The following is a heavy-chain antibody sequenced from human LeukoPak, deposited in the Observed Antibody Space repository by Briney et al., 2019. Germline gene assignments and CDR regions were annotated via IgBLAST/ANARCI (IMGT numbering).Heavy chain of an antibody. Sequence: SLRLSCAASGFTFSSYEMNWVRQAPGKGLEWVSYISRSGNTIYYADSVKGRFTISRDNAKNSLYLQMNSLRAEDTAVYYCARDPVDSYGYGDYWGQGTLVIVSS. CDR3: ARDPVDSYGYGDY. D-gene: IGHD5-18*01. CDR1: GFTFSSYE. CDR2: ISRSGNTI. V-gene: IGHV3-48*03. J-gene: IGHJ4*02.